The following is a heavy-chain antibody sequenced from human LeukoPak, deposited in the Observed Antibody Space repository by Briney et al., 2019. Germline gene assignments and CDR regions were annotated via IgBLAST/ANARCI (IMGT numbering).Heavy chain of an antibody. Sequence: PGGSLRLSCKGSGYSFSSYWIAWVRQMPGRGLEWMGIIFPDDSDTRYSPSFQGHVTISADKSISTAYLQWSSLKASDTAMYYCARGYYDSSGYYFSDAFDIWGQGTMVTVPS. V-gene: IGHV5-51*01. CDR2: IFPDDSDT. D-gene: IGHD3-22*01. CDR3: ARGYYDSSGYYFSDAFDI. CDR1: GYSFSSYW. J-gene: IGHJ3*02.